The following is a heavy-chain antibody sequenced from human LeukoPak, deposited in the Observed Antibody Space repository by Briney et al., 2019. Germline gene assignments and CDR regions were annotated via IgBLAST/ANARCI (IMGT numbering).Heavy chain of an antibody. CDR2: ISGYKGNT. CDR1: GYTFTNYG. V-gene: IGHV1-18*01. CDR3: AREGRIAVDGTSPWYFDY. Sequence: ASVNVSCRASGYTFTNYGINWVRQAPGQGREGMGWISGYKGNTNYAKRFQGSVTITTDTSMSTVYMELRSLRSDDTAVYYCAREGRIAVDGTSPWYFDYWGQGTLVTVSS. J-gene: IGHJ4*02. D-gene: IGHD6-19*01.